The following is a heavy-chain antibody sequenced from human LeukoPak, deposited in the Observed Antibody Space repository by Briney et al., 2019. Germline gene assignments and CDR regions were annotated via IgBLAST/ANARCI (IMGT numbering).Heavy chain of an antibody. J-gene: IGHJ5*02. CDR1: GYTFTSYY. CDR2: INPSGGST. Sequence: ASVKVSCKASGYTFTSYYMHWVRQAPGQGLEWMGIINPSGGSTSYAQKFQGRVTITADKSTSTAYMELSSLRSEDTAVYYCASQRRSDFMTTVTTWWFDPWGQGTLVTVSS. CDR3: ASQRRSDFMTTVTTWWFDP. V-gene: IGHV1-46*01. D-gene: IGHD4-17*01.